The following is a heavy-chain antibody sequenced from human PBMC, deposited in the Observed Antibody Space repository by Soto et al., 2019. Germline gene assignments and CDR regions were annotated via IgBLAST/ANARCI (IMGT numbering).Heavy chain of an antibody. CDR1: GFSIADAW. CDR3: TTVGPFGWIIIREGMDV. CDR2: IRSKTDGGTA. V-gene: IGHV3-15*01. J-gene: IGHJ6*02. D-gene: IGHD3-3*01. Sequence: EVQLVESGGGLVQTGGSLRLSCGASGFSIADAWMSWVRQAPGRGLEWGGRIRSKTDGGTADHTAPVKGRFTIARDDSKNTVYLQMNSLRTEDTAVYYCTTVGPFGWIIIREGMDVWGQGTTVTVSS.